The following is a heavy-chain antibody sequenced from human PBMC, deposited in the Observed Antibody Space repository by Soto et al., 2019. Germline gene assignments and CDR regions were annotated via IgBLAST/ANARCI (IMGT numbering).Heavy chain of an antibody. CDR3: AKDLRPAQRNYYYYYMDV. CDR1: GFTFSSYG. CDR2: ISYDGSNK. Sequence: PGGSLRLSCAASGFTFSSYGMHWVRQAPGKGLEWVAVISYDGSNKYYADSVKGRFTISRDNSKNTLYLQMNSLRAEETAVYYCAKDLRPAQRNYYYYYMDVWGKGTTVTVS. J-gene: IGHJ6*03. D-gene: IGHD2-2*01. V-gene: IGHV3-30*18.